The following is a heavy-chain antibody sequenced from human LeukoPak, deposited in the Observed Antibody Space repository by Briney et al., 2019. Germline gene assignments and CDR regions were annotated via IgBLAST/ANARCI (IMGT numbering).Heavy chain of an antibody. CDR3: ARDRVGRYFDWLEPSDY. D-gene: IGHD3-9*01. V-gene: IGHV1-69*04. J-gene: IGHJ4*02. CDR2: IIPILGIA. Sequence: SVKVSCKASGGTFSGYAISWVRQAPGQGLEWMERIIPILGIANYAQKFQGRVTITADKSTSTAYMELSSLRSEDTAVYYCARDRVGRYFDWLEPSDYWGQGTLVTVSS. CDR1: GGTFSGYA.